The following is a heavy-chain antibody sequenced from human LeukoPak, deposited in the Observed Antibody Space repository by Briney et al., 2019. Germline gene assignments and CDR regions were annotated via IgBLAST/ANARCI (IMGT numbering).Heavy chain of an antibody. J-gene: IGHJ6*03. D-gene: IGHD4-23*01. CDR1: GYTFTDYY. CDR3: AGGYGGNSGNYYYYYMDV. CDR2: VDPEDGET. V-gene: IGHV1-69-2*01. Sequence: ASAKISCKVSGYTFTDYYIHWVQQAPGKGLEWMGLVDPEDGETIYAEKFQGRVTITADTSTDTAYMELSSLRSEDTAVYYCAGGYGGNSGNYYYYYMDVWGKGTTVTVSS.